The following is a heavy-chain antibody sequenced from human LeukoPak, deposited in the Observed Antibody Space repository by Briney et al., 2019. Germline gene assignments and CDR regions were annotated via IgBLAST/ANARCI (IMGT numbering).Heavy chain of an antibody. CDR3: AREPEYYYGMDV. CDR2: IYYSGST. V-gene: IGHV4-59*01. CDR1: GGSISSYY. Sequence: SETLSLTCTVSGGSISSYYWSWIRQPPGKGLEWIGGIYYSGSTNYNPSLKSRGTISVDTSKNQFSLKMSSVDAADTAVYYCAREPEYYYGMDVWGKGTTVTVSS. J-gene: IGHJ6*04.